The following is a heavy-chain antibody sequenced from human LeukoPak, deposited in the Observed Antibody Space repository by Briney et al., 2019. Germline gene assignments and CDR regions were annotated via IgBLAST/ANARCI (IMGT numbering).Heavy chain of an antibody. CDR2: VSTGGST. CDR3: AREDSSGWYNYFDI. V-gene: IGHV4-4*07. CDR1: GDSISNYY. Sequence: PSETLSLTCTVSGDSISNYYWSWIRQPAGKGLEWIGRVSTGGSTNYSPSLKSRVTVSVDTSKNQFSLKLTSATAADTAVYYCAREDSSGWYNYFDIWGQGALVTVSS. D-gene: IGHD6-19*01. J-gene: IGHJ4*02.